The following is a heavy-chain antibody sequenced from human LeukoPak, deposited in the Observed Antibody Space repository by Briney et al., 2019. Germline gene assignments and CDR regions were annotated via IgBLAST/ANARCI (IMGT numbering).Heavy chain of an antibody. J-gene: IGHJ6*02. V-gene: IGHV3-23*01. CDR3: AKLTSASGAYGVDV. CDR2: ISGSGGSK. CDR1: GFTFSSYA. D-gene: IGHD3-10*01. Sequence: GGSLRLSCAASGFTFSSYAMDWVRQAPGKGLEWVSTISGSGGSKHYADSVEGRFTISRDNSKNTVYLQMNSLRAEDTAIYYCAKLTSASGAYGVDVWGQGTTVTVSS.